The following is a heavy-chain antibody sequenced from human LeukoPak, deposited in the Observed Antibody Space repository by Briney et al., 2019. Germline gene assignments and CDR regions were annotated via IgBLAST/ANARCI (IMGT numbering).Heavy chain of an antibody. D-gene: IGHD3-22*01. Sequence: PSQTLSLTCAVSGGSISSGGYSWSWIRQPPGKGLEWIGYIYHSGSTYYNPSLKGRVTISVDRSKNQFSLKLSSVTAADTAVYYCASAYYYDSSGLGPVDYWGQGTLVTVSS. J-gene: IGHJ4*02. CDR2: IYHSGST. CDR1: GGSISSGGYS. V-gene: IGHV4-30-2*01. CDR3: ASAYYYDSSGLGPVDY.